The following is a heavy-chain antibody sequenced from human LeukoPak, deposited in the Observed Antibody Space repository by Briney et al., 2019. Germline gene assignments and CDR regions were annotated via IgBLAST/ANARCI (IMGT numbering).Heavy chain of an antibody. V-gene: IGHV1-69*05. Sequence: SVKVSCKASGGTFSSYAISWVRQAPGQGLEWMGGIIPIFGTANYAQKFQGRVTITTDESTSTAYMELSSLRSDDTAVYYCARDRCSSTSCPNWFDSWGQGTLVTVSS. CDR1: GGTFSSYA. CDR2: IIPIFGTA. CDR3: ARDRCSSTSCPNWFDS. J-gene: IGHJ5*01. D-gene: IGHD2-2*01.